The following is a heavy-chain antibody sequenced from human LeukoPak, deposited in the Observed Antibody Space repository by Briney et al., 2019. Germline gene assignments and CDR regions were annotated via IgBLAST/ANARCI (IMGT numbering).Heavy chain of an antibody. J-gene: IGHJ4*02. CDR2: ISYDGGNK. V-gene: IGHV3-30*18. CDR3: AKSSSSWFYFDY. Sequence: TGGSLRLSCAASGFTFGSYDMHWVRQAPGKGLEWVALISYDGGNKYYADSVKGRFTISRDNSKNTLYLQMDSLRVEDTAVYYCAKSSSSWFYFDYWGQGTLVTVSS. CDR1: GFTFGSYD. D-gene: IGHD6-13*01.